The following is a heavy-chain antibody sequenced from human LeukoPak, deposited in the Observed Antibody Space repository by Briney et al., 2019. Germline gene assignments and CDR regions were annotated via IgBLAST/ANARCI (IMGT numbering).Heavy chain of an antibody. D-gene: IGHD6-19*01. V-gene: IGHV3-23*01. CDR3: ATYTTSIAGAPVPEFDY. J-gene: IGHJ4*02. CDR1: GFTFSSYA. CDR2: ISGSGGST. Sequence: GGSLRLSCAASGFTFSSYAMSWVRQAPGKGLEWVSAISGSGGSTYYTDSVKGRFTISRDNSKNTLYLQMNSLRAEDTAVYYCATYTTSIAGAPVPEFDYWGQGTLVTVSS.